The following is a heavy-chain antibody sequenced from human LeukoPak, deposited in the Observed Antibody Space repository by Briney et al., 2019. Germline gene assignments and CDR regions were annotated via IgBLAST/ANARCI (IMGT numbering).Heavy chain of an antibody. J-gene: IGHJ5*02. CDR3: ARDILTGFDWFDP. Sequence: GGSLRLSCAASGITFSSYWMSWVRQAPGKGLEWVANIKQDGSEKYYVDSVKGRFTISRDNAKNSLYLQMNSLRAEDTAVYYCARDILTGFDWFDPWGQGTLVTVSS. D-gene: IGHD3-9*01. CDR1: GITFSSYW. CDR2: IKQDGSEK. V-gene: IGHV3-7*03.